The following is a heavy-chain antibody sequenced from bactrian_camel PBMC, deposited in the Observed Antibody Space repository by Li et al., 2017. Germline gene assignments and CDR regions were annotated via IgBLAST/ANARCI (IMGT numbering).Heavy chain of an antibody. CDR3: ASASNSYGSACALGHIWWNY. Sequence: HVQLVESGGGLVQPGGSLRLSCAASGYTSNTWCRAWFRQAPGQEREGIAAIDSEGHTNYADSVKGRFTISQDNAKNMVYLEMNSLLPEDTAMYYCASASNSYGSACALGHIWWNYWGQGTQVTVS. D-gene: IGHD1*01. J-gene: IGHJ4*01. V-gene: IGHV3S53*01. CDR2: IDSEGHT. CDR1: GYTSNTWC.